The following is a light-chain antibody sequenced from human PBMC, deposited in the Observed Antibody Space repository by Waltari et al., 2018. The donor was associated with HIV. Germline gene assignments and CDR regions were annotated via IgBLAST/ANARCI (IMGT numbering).Light chain of an antibody. CDR3: CSYADNYTWV. J-gene: IGLJ3*02. V-gene: IGLV2-11*01. Sequence: QSVTISCTGTSSDVGGYNYVPWYQQHPGKAPKLMIFDVNKRPSGVPDRFSGTKSGNTASLTISGLQAEDEADYYCCSYADNYTWVFGGGTKLTVL. CDR1: SSDVGGYNY. CDR2: DVN.